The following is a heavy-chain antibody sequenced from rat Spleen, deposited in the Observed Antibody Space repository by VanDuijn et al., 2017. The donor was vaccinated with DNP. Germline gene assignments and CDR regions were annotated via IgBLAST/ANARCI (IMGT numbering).Heavy chain of an antibody. J-gene: IGHJ4*01. Sequence: EVQLVESGGGLVQPGRSLKLSCAASGFTFSDYNMAWVRQAPKKGLEWVATISYDGSSTYYRDSVKGRFTISRDNAKSTLYLQMDSLRSEDTATYYCARLNPSYAMDAWGQGTSVTVSS. D-gene: IGHD3-4*01. CDR3: ARLNPSYAMDA. CDR1: GFTFSDYN. V-gene: IGHV5-7*01. CDR2: ISYDGSST.